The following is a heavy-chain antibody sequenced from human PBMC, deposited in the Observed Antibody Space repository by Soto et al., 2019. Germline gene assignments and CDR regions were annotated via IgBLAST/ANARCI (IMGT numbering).Heavy chain of an antibody. Sequence: PGGSLRLSCAASGFTFSNYIMNWVRQAPGKGLEWVSAISSSSIYIYYADSVKGRFTISRDNARQSLYLQLNSLGAEDTAVYYCARANYDFWSGYSNYYGMDVWGQGTTVTVSS. CDR2: ISSSSIYI. CDR3: ARANYDFWSGYSNYYGMDV. CDR1: GFTFSNYI. J-gene: IGHJ6*02. V-gene: IGHV3-21*01. D-gene: IGHD3-3*01.